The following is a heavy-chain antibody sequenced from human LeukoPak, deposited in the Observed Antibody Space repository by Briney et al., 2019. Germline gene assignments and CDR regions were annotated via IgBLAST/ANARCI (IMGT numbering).Heavy chain of an antibody. J-gene: IGHJ5*02. Sequence: PSQTLSLTCAVYGGSISSGGYSWSWIRQPPGKGLEWIGYIYHSGSTYYNPSLKSRVTISVDRSKNQFSLKLSSVTAADTAVYYCARGTVTTWGGFDPWGQGTLVTVSS. V-gene: IGHV4-30-2*01. D-gene: IGHD4-11*01. CDR2: IYHSGST. CDR3: ARGTVTTWGGFDP. CDR1: GGSISSGGYS.